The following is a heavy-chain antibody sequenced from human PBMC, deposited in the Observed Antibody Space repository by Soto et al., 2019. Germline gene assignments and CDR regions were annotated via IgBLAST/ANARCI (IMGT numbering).Heavy chain of an antibody. J-gene: IGHJ6*03. CDR3: ARYLRNGLYYMDV. CDR2: VYASGGT. CDR1: GASVGIDY. Sequence: TLSLTCTVSGASVGIDYWSWIRQPPGRGLEWIGYVYASGGTNYNPSLSNRVTISVDTSKSQFSLKLISVTAADTAIYYCARYLRNGLYYMDVWGKGTTVTVSS. V-gene: IGHV4-4*08. D-gene: IGHD3-3*01.